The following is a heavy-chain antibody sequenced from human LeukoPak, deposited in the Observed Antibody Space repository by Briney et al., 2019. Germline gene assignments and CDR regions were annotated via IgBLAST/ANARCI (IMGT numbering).Heavy chain of an antibody. D-gene: IGHD2-21*02. Sequence: PGGSLRLSCAAFGFTFSNAWMSWVRQAPGKGLEWVSSISSSSSYIYYADSVKGRSTISRDNAKNSLYLQMNSLRAEDTAVYYCAAPVAYCGGDCSRQVDYWGQGTLVTVSS. V-gene: IGHV3-21*01. CDR3: AAPVAYCGGDCSRQVDY. CDR2: ISSSSSYI. J-gene: IGHJ4*02. CDR1: GFTFSNAW.